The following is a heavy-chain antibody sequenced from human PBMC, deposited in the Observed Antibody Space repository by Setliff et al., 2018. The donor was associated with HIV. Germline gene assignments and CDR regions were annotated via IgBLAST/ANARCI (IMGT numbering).Heavy chain of an antibody. CDR1: GYSISTDYY. Sequence: SETLSLTCAVSGYSISTDYYWGWIRQPPGKGLEWIGSVYHSGSTNYIPSLKSRVTISVDTSTKRFSLRMKSVTAADTAVDYCSRGQLVLRGTNFYYTDVWGKGTSVTVSS. CDR3: SRGQLVLRGTNFYYTDV. CDR2: VYHSGST. J-gene: IGHJ6*03. D-gene: IGHD5-12*01. V-gene: IGHV4-38-2*01.